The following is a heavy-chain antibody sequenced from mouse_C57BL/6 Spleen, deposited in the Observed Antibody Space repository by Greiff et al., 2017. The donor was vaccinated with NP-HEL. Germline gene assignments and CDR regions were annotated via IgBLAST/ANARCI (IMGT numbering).Heavy chain of an antibody. V-gene: IGHV1-22*01. CDR2: INPNDGGT. CDR3: ASYDYDAPYYARDY. J-gene: IGHJ4*01. CDR1: GYAFSSYW. D-gene: IGHD2-4*01. Sequence: EVKLVESGAELVKPGASVKISCKASGYAFSSYWMNWVKQRPGKSLEWIGYINPNDGGTSYNQKFKGKATLTVNKSSSTAYMELRSLTSEDSAVYYCASYDYDAPYYARDYWGQGTTITVSS.